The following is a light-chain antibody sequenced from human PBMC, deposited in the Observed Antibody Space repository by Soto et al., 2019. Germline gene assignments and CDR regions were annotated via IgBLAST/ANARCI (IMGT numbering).Light chain of an antibody. CDR2: LAS. V-gene: IGKV1-39*01. J-gene: IGKJ3*01. CDR3: QQHNNWPPLT. CDR1: ESINSY. Sequence: DIQMTQSPSSLSASVGDRVTITCRASESINSYLNWYQQKPGQAPKHLIYLASSLESGVPSRFSGSGSGTEFTLTISSLQSEDFAVYYCQQHNNWPPLTFGPGTKVDIK.